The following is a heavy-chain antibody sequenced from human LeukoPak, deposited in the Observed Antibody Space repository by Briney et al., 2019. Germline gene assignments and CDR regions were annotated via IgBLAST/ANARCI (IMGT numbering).Heavy chain of an antibody. V-gene: IGHV3-74*01. CDR2: INSDGINT. CDR1: GFILSDRY. J-gene: IGHJ5*02. Sequence: GGSLRLSCAASGFILSDRYMDWVRQAPGKGLVWVSRINSDGINTSYADSVKGRFTISRDNAKNTLYLQMNSLGAEDTAVYYCARDWWFDPWGQGTLVTVSS. CDR3: ARDWWFDP.